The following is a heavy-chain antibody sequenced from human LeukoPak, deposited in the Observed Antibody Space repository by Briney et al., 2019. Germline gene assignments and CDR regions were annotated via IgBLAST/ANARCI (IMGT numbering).Heavy chain of an antibody. V-gene: IGHV1-69*06. J-gene: IGHJ6*04. CDR2: IIPIFGTA. D-gene: IGHD2-15*01. CDR3: ARDQRARTRVAARGYYYYGMDV. Sequence: ASVKVSCKASGDTFSSYAISWVRQAPGQGLEWMGGIIPIFGTANYAQKFQGRVTITADKSTSTAYMELSSLRSEDTAVYYCARDQRARTRVAARGYYYYGMDVWGKGTTVTVSS. CDR1: GDTFSSYA.